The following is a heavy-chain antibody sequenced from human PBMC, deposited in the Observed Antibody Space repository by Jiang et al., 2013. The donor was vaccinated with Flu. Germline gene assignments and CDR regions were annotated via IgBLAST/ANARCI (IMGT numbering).Heavy chain of an antibody. V-gene: IGHV3-23*01. CDR2: ISDSGDNT. CDR3: AKFDGSWYSPFDY. J-gene: IGHJ4*02. CDR1: GFTFNTYA. D-gene: IGHD6-13*01. Sequence: QLLESGGGLVQPGGSLTLSCAVSGFTFNTYAMSWVRQAPGKGLEWVSGISDSGDNTYDADSVKGRFTISRDNSKNTLYLQMSGLRVEDTAIYYCAKFDGSWYSPFDYWGQGTLVTVS.